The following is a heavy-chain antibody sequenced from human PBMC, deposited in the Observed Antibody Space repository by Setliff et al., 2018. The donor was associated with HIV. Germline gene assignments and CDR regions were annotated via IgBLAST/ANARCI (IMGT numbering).Heavy chain of an antibody. J-gene: IGHJ3*02. CDR3: ARSNCGGDCDAFDI. D-gene: IGHD2-21*02. CDR2: ISSSSSYI. V-gene: IGHV3-21*01. Sequence: GGSLRLSCAASGFTFSSYSMNWVRQAPGKGLEWASSISSSSSYIYYADSVKGRFTISRDNAKNSLYLQMNSLRAEDTAVYYCARSNCGGDCDAFDIWGQGTMVTVSS. CDR1: GFTFSSYS.